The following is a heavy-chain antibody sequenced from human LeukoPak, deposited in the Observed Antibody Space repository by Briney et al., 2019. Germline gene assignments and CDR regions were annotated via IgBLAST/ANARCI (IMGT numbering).Heavy chain of an antibody. CDR1: GYTFTAYY. V-gene: IGHV1-2*06. CDR3: ATSSEGGYSYGSDIDY. CDR2: INPNSGGT. D-gene: IGHD5-18*01. Sequence: ASVKVSCKASGYTFTAYYMYWVRQAPGQGLECMGRINPNSGGTNYAQKFQGRVTMTRDTSISTAYMELSRLRSDDTAVCYCATSSEGGYSYGSDIDYWGQGTLVTVSS. J-gene: IGHJ4*02.